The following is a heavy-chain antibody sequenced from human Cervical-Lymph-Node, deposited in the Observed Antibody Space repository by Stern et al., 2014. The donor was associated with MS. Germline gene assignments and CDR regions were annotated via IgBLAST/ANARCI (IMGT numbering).Heavy chain of an antibody. Sequence: QVQLGQSGAEVKKPGASVKGSCRSSGYSFTDYYFHWVRQAPGQGLELMGCINPSIGVTHYAQQFQGRVTMTRGSSMNTAYMEMSRLRSDDTAVYYCQAFPAYWGQGTLITVSS. CDR1: GYSFTDYY. CDR2: INPSIGVT. V-gene: IGHV1-2*02. CDR3: QAFPAY. J-gene: IGHJ4*02.